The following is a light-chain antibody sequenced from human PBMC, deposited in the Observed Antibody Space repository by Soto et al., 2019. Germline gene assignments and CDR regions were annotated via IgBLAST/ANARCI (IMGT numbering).Light chain of an antibody. CDR3: FSFTSTNTHV. CDR1: SSDFGSYKF. CDR2: ETS. V-gene: IGLV2-23*01. Sequence: QSVLTQPASVSGSPGQSVTISCTGTSSDFGSYKFVSWYQHHPGTVPKVIIYETSKRPSGVSDHFSGSKSGNTASLTISGLQAEDEADYYCFSFTSTNTHVFGSGTKVTV. J-gene: IGLJ1*01.